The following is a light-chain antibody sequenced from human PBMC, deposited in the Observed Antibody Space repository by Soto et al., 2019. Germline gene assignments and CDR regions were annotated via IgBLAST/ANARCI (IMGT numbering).Light chain of an antibody. CDR1: QSVLYSSNNKNY. CDR2: WAS. CDR3: QQYYSTPPMYT. J-gene: IGKJ2*01. V-gene: IGKV4-1*01. Sequence: DIVMTQSPDCLAVSLGERSTINCKSSQSVLYSSNNKNYLAWYQQKPGQPPKLLIYWASTRESGVPDRFSGSGSGTDFTLTISSLQAEDVAVYYCQQYYSTPPMYTFGQGTKLEIK.